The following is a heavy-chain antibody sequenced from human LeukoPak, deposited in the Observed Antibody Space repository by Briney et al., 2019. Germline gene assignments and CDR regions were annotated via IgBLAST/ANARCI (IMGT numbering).Heavy chain of an antibody. CDR2: IYYSGST. J-gene: IGHJ4*02. CDR3: ARDNGSSPLYYFDY. CDR1: GGSISSYY. D-gene: IGHD2-8*01. Sequence: SETLSLTCTVSGGSISSYYWSWIRQPPGKGLEWIGYIYYSGSTNYNPSLKSRVTISVDTSKSQFSLKLSSVTAADTAVYYCARDNGSSPLYYFDYWGQGTLVTVSS. V-gene: IGHV4-59*01.